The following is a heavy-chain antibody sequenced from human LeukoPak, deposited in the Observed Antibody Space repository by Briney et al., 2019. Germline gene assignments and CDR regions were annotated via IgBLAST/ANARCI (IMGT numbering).Heavy chain of an antibody. D-gene: IGHD6-13*01. Sequence: GGSLRLSCAASGFIFSGYWMSWVRQAPGKGLEWVADINQYGSEKYHVDSVKGRFTISRDNAKNSLYLQMNSLRAEDTAVYYCARVQKGIAAAGTGGGWFEPWGQGTLVTVS. CDR1: GFIFSGYW. J-gene: IGHJ5*02. V-gene: IGHV3-7*01. CDR3: ARVQKGIAAAGTGGGWFEP. CDR2: INQYGSEK.